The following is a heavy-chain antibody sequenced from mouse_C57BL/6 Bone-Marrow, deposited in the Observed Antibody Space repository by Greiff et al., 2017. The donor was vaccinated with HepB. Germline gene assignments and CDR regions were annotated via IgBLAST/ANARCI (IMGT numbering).Heavy chain of an antibody. CDR2: IDPSDSYT. CDR1: GYTFTSYW. Sequence: VQLQQPGAELVMPGASVKLSCKASGYTFTSYWMHWVKQRPGQGLEWIGEIDPSDSYTNYNQKFKGKSTLTVDKSSSTAYMQLSSLTSEDSAVYYCARECLYYGSSWWYFDVWGTGTTVTVSS. D-gene: IGHD1-1*01. CDR3: ARECLYYGSSWWYFDV. V-gene: IGHV1-69*01. J-gene: IGHJ1*03.